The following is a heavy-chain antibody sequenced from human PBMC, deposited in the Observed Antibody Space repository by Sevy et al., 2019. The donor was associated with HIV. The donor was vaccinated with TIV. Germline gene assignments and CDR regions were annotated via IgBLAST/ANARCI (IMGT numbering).Heavy chain of an antibody. V-gene: IGHV3-21*01. CDR3: ARDLFSGGNAVYSY. CDR2: INALSSNI. D-gene: IGHD2-15*01. Sequence: GESLKISCAASGFTFSSYAMNWVRQAPGKGLGWVSSINALSSNIYYADSVKGRFTISRDNAENSLYLQMNSVGAEDTAVYYCARDLFSGGNAVYSYWGQRTLVTVSS. J-gene: IGHJ4*02. CDR1: GFTFSSYA.